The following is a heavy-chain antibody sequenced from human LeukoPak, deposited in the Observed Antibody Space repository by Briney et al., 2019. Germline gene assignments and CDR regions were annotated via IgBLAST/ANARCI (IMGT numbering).Heavy chain of an antibody. CDR1: EYTFTGYY. D-gene: IGHD3-16*01. CDR3: ARAGGGLDY. Sequence: ASVKVSCKASEYTFTGYYVHWVRQAPGQGLEWMGWINPNSGGTTYAQKFQGRVTVTRDTSISTAYMELSSLTSDDTAVYYCARAGGGLDYWGQGTLVTVSS. V-gene: IGHV1-2*02. J-gene: IGHJ4*02. CDR2: INPNSGGT.